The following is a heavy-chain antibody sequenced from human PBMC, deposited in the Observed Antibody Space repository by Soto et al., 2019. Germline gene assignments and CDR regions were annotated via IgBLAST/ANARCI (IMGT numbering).Heavy chain of an antibody. CDR2: IGPTGGPT. CDR1: GFTFSSYA. CDR3: SWRGVTSTS. Sequence: TGGSLRLSCAASGFTFSSYALSWVRQAPGKGLEWVSAIGPTGGPTYYADSVKGRFTISRDNSKKTLYLQMNSLGVDYTAVYYCSWRGVTSTSWGRGTLVTVAS. V-gene: IGHV3-23*01. D-gene: IGHD2-21*02. J-gene: IGHJ5*02.